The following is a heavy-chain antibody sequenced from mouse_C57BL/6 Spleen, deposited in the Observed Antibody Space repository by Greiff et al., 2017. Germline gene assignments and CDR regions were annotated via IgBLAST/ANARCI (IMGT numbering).Heavy chain of an antibody. CDR1: GYSFTDYN. CDR2: INPNYGTT. CDR3: ARKDGPYAMDY. V-gene: IGHV1-39*01. J-gene: IGHJ4*01. Sequence: EVKLMESGPELVKPGASVKISCKASGYSFTDYNMNWVKQSNGKGLEWIGVINPNYGTTSYNQKLKGKATLTVDQSSSTAYMQLNSLTSEDSAVYYCARKDGPYAMDYWGQGTSVTVSS. D-gene: IGHD2-3*01.